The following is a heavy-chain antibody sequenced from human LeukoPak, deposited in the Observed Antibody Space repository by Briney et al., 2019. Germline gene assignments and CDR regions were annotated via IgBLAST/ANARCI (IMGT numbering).Heavy chain of an antibody. CDR1: GFTFSSYS. Sequence: PGGSLRLSCAASGFTFSSYSMNWVRQAPGKGLEWVSYISSSSSTIYYADSVKGRFTISRDNAKNSLYLQMSSLRAEDTAVYYCASNLLPDDYWGQGTLVTVSS. CDR2: ISSSSSTI. D-gene: IGHD2-15*01. J-gene: IGHJ4*02. V-gene: IGHV3-48*01. CDR3: ASNLLPDDY.